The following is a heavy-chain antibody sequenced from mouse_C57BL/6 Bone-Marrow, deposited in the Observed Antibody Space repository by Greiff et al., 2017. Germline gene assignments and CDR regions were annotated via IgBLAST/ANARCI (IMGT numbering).Heavy chain of an antibody. V-gene: IGHV1-15*01. CDR3: TRREWLLFDY. D-gene: IGHD2-3*01. CDR2: IDPETGGT. Sequence: QVQLQQSGAELVRPGASVTLSCKASGYTFTDYEMHWVKQTPVHGLEWIGAIDPETGGTAYNQKVKGKAILTADKSSSTAYMELRSLTSEDSAVYYCTRREWLLFDYWGQGTTLTVSS. J-gene: IGHJ2*01. CDR1: GYTFTDYE.